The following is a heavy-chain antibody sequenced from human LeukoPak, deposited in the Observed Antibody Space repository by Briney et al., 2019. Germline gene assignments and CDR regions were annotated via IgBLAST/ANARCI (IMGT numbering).Heavy chain of an antibody. CDR2: ISPDSNYK. J-gene: IGHJ4*02. D-gene: IGHD5-12*01. CDR3: VRGGYRGFDYEY. Sequence: GGSLRLSCAASGFTFSTYSTNWLRLVPGKGLEWVSSISPDSNYKYYVDSVKGRFTISRDNAKSSLYLQMNSLRAEDTAVYYCVRGGYRGFDYEYWGQGTLVTVSS. V-gene: IGHV3-21*01. CDR1: GFTFSTYS.